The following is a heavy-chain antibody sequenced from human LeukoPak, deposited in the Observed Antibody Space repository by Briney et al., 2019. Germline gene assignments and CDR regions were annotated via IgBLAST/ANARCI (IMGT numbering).Heavy chain of an antibody. Sequence: GGSLRLSCAPSGFTFTDYSMNWVRQAPGRGLEWVASISTVSTYTFYADSVKGRFSISRDNVRNLLYLQMSSLGAEDTAVYYCARDGSGFYLYNYMDVWGKGTTVTVSS. CDR2: ISTVSTYT. CDR1: GFTFTDYS. J-gene: IGHJ6*03. D-gene: IGHD6-25*01. V-gene: IGHV3-21*06. CDR3: ARDGSGFYLYNYMDV.